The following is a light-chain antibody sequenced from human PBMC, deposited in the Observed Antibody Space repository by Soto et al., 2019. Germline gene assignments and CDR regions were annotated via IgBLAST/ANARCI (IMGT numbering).Light chain of an antibody. CDR1: QSISSW. CDR3: QQYNSYWT. CDR2: KAS. V-gene: IGKV1-5*03. J-gene: IGKJ1*01. Sequence: DIQMTQSPSTLSASVGDRVTITCRASQSISSWLAWYQQKPGKAPKLLIYKASNLESGVPSRFSGSGSGTEFTLTISSLQADDFATYYCQQYNSYWTFGQGTKVDI.